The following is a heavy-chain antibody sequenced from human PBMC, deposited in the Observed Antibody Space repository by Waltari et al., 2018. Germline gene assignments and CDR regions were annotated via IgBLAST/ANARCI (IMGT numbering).Heavy chain of an antibody. Sequence: EVQLVESGGGLVQPGGSLRLSCAASGFTARRNSLSWVRPAPGKGPEWVSVIYRGGSTYYADSVKGRFTISRDNSKNTLYLQMNSLRAEDTAVYYCARDTAAAGSYYYYGMDVWGQGTTVTVSS. CDR1: GFTARRNS. D-gene: IGHD6-13*01. J-gene: IGHJ6*02. V-gene: IGHV3-66*02. CDR3: ARDTAAAGSYYYYGMDV. CDR2: IYRGGST.